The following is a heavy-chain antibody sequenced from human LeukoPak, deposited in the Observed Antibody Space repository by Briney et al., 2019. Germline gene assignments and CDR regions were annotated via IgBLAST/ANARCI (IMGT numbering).Heavy chain of an antibody. V-gene: IGHV1-18*01. CDR2: ISAYTRNT. D-gene: IGHD1-26*01. CDR3: ARDLGAGFDP. CDR1: GYTFTSYG. J-gene: IGHJ5*02. Sequence: ASVKVSCKASGYTFTSYGISWVRQAPGQGLEWMGWISAYTRNTSYAQKAQGRVTMTTDTSTSTAYMELRSLRSDDTAVYYCARDLGAGFDPWGQGTLVTVSS.